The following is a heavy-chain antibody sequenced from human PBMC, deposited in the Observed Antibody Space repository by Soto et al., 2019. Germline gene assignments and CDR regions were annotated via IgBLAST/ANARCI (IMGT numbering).Heavy chain of an antibody. D-gene: IGHD6-13*01. Sequence: QVQLVQSGAEAKKPGSSVKVSCKTSGGTFSSYAISWVRQAPGQGLEWMGGIVPLFRTTNYAQKFQGRVTITADTSTYTVSMELSGLRSGDTAVYYCARGGYSSTWSNLLERSGLDVWGQGTTVTVSS. CDR1: GGTFSSYA. J-gene: IGHJ6*02. CDR2: IVPLFRTT. CDR3: ARGGYSSTWSNLLERSGLDV. V-gene: IGHV1-69*06.